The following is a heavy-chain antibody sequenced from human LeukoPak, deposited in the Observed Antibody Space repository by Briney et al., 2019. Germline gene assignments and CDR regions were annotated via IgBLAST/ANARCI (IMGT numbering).Heavy chain of an antibody. Sequence: SSETLSLTCAVYGGSFSGSYWGWIRQPPGKGLEWIGEINHSGSTNYNPSLKSRVTISVDTSKNQFSLKMRSVTAADTAVYYCARGRIAAATTYYFDYWGQGTLVTVSS. CDR3: ARGRIAAATTYYFDY. V-gene: IGHV4-34*01. CDR2: INHSGST. J-gene: IGHJ4*02. CDR1: GGSFSGSY. D-gene: IGHD6-13*01.